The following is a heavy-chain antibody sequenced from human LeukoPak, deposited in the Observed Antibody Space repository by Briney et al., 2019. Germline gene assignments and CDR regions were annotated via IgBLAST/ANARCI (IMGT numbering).Heavy chain of an antibody. V-gene: IGHV3-23*01. CDR3: AKHLYDFWSGFDY. J-gene: IGHJ4*02. Sequence: PGGSLRLSCAASGFTLSSYAMSWVRQAPGKGLEWVSTISDSGGSTYYADSVKGRFTISRDNSKNTLYLQMNSLRAEDTAVHYCAKHLYDFWSGFDYWGQGTLVTVSS. CDR2: ISDSGGST. D-gene: IGHD3-3*01. CDR1: GFTLSSYA.